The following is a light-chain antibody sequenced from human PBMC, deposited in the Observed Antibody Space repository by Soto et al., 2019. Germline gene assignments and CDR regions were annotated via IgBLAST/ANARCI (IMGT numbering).Light chain of an antibody. V-gene: IGKV3-20*01. CDR3: QQYXSAPT. Sequence: EIVLTQSPGTLSLSPGERATLSCRASQSVSSSYLAWYQQKPGQAPRLLIYGASSRATGIPDRFSGSGSGTDFTLTISRLEPEDFAVYXCQQYXSAPTFXQGTKVDI. CDR1: QSVSSSY. CDR2: GAS. J-gene: IGKJ1*01.